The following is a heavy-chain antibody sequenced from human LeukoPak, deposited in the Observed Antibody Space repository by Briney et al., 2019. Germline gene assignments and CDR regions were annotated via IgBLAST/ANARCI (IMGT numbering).Heavy chain of an antibody. CDR3: TTQTRDFWSGYYNYYFDY. V-gene: IGHV3-15*01. D-gene: IGHD3-3*01. CDR2: IKSKTDGGTT. Sequence: PGGSLRLSCAAPGFTFSNAWLSWVRQAPGKGLEWVGRIKSKTDGGTTDYAAPVKGRFTISRDDSKNTLYLQMNSLKTEDTAVYYCTTQTRDFWSGYYNYYFDYWGQGTLVTVSS. CDR1: GFTFSNAW. J-gene: IGHJ4*02.